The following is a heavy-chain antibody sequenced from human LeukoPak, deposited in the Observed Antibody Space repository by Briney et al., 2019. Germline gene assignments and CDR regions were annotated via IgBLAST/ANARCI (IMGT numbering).Heavy chain of an antibody. CDR3: ARDRLAAGSSGA. D-gene: IGHD6-13*01. CDR1: GYTFTGYS. Sequence: GASVEVSCMASGYTFTGYSMHWVRQAPGQGLEWMGRINPNSGGTNYAQKFQGRVTMTRDTSISTAYMELSSLRSDDTAVYYCARDRLAAGSSGAWGQGTLVTVSS. V-gene: IGHV1-2*06. CDR2: INPNSGGT. J-gene: IGHJ5*02.